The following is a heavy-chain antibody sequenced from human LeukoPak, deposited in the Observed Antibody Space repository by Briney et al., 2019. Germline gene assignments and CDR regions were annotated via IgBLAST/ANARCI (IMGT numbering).Heavy chain of an antibody. Sequence: PSETLSLTCTVSGGSISSYYWSWIRQPPGKGLEWIGYIYYSGSTNYNPSLKSRVTISVDTSKNQFSLKLSSVTAADTAVYYCAREGCSGGSCYNWFDPWGQGTLVTVSS. J-gene: IGHJ5*02. D-gene: IGHD2-15*01. V-gene: IGHV4-59*01. CDR2: IYYSGST. CDR1: GGSISSYY. CDR3: AREGCSGGSCYNWFDP.